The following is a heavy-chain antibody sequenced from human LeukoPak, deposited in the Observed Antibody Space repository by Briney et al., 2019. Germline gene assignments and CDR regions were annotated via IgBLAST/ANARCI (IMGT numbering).Heavy chain of an antibody. D-gene: IGHD1-1*01. J-gene: IGHJ4*02. CDR3: AKDRETTASGTFDY. CDR2: ISDDGRNK. V-gene: IGHV3-30*18. Sequence: PGGSLRLSCAASGFTFNNYGMHYVRQAPGKGREWVAVISDDGRNKKYADSVRGRFTSSRDDSNNTLYLQMNSLRAEATGVYYCAKDRETTASGTFDYWGQGTLVTVSS. CDR1: GFTFNNYG.